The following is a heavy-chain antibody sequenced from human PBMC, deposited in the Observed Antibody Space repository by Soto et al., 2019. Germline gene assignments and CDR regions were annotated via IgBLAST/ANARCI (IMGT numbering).Heavy chain of an antibody. J-gene: IGHJ6*01. D-gene: IGHD2-2*01. Sequence: QVQLVQSGAEVKKPGSSVKVSCKASGCTFGSYAISWVRQAPGQGLEWMGGIIAIPGTANYAQKFQGRVTIAADESTSTAYMGLSSLRAEDTGVQYCARSQARSTSLDIYFAYYYGMAVWGPGTTVTVSS. V-gene: IGHV1-69*01. CDR3: ARSQARSTSLDIYFAYYYGMAV. CDR2: IIAIPGTA. CDR1: GCTFGSYA.